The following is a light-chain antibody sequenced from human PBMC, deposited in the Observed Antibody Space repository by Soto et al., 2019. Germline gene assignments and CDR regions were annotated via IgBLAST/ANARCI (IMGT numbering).Light chain of an antibody. CDR1: QDISNY. J-gene: IGKJ4*01. V-gene: IGKV1-33*01. CDR3: QQYDNLPPLT. CDR2: DAS. Sequence: DIQMTQSPSSLSASVGDRVTITCQASQDISNYLNWYQQKPGKAPKLLIYDASNLETGVPSRFSGSGSGTDFTFTISSLHPEDIATYYCQQYDNLPPLTFGGGTKVVIK.